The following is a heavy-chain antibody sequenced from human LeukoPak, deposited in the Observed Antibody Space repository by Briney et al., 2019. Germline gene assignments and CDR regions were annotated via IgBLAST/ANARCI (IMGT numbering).Heavy chain of an antibody. CDR3: ATIPEDRENYIDY. CDR2: IYYSGTT. D-gene: IGHD1-14*01. V-gene: IGHV4-30-4*01. CDR1: GGSVSSRDYY. J-gene: IGHJ4*02. Sequence: PSETLSLTCTVSGGSVSSRDYYWTWIRQSPGTGLEWVGLIYYSGTTYYSPSLKGRIAMSVDTSKNQFSLRLNSVTAADTAVYYCATIPEDRENYIDYWGQGTLVTVSS.